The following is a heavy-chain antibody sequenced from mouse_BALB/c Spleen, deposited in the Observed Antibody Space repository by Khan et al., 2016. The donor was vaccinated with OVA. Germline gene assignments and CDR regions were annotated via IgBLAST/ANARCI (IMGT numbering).Heavy chain of an antibody. J-gene: IGHJ3*01. V-gene: IGHV1S127*01. CDR3: RRKGDYGAWFAY. CDR1: GYSFTTYW. CDR2: IDPSDSEI. Sequence: QVQLQQSGPQLVRPGTSVKISCKASGYSFTTYWIHWVKQRPGQGLEWIGMIDPSDSEIRLNQKFKDRATLTVDKSSNTAYMRLSSPTSEDSAIYYCRRKGDYGAWFAYWGRGTLVAVSA. D-gene: IGHD2-4*01.